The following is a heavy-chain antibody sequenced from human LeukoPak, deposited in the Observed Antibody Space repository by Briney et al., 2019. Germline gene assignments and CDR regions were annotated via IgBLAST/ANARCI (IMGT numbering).Heavy chain of an antibody. J-gene: IGHJ5*02. CDR2: LFYSVNT. D-gene: IGHD2-2*01. CDR1: GVSIASSPYF. V-gene: IGHV4-39*07. Sequence: PSETPSLTCTVSGVSIASSPYFWGWIRQPPGKGLEWIGMLFYSVNTYYNPSLNSRVTISLDTSKNQFSLKLSSLTAADTAFYCCVDADPGSLRHWFDPWGHGTLVTVSS. CDR3: VDADPGSLRHWFDP.